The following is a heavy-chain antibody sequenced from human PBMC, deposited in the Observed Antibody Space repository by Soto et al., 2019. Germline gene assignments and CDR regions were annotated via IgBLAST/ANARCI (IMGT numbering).Heavy chain of an antibody. CDR3: ARDFSICPTCDNWFDP. CDR1: GYTFTGYY. V-gene: IGHV1-2*04. CDR2: INPNSGGT. D-gene: IGHD3-3*02. Sequence: ASVKVSCKASGYTFTGYYMHWVRQAPGQGLEWMGWINPNSGGTNYAQKFQGWVTMTRDTSISSTYMELSRLRSEDTAVYYCARDFSICPTCDNWFDPWGQGTLVTVSS. J-gene: IGHJ5*02.